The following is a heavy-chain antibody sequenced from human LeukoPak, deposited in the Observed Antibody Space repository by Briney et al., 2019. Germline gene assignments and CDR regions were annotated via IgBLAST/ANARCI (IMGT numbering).Heavy chain of an antibody. D-gene: IGHD2-2*01. CDR2: IYTSGST. CDR3: ARVYCSSTSCPIDY. J-gene: IGHJ4*02. CDR1: GGSISSYY. Sequence: SQTLSLTCTVSGGSISSYYWSWIRQPAGKGLEWIGRIYTSGSTNYNPSLKSRVTMSVDTSKNQFSLKLSSVTAADTAVYYCARVYCSSTSCPIDYWGQGTLVTVSS. V-gene: IGHV4-4*07.